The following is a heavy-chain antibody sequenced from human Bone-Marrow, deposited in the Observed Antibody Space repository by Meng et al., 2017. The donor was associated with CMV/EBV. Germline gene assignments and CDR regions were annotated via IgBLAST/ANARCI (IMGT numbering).Heavy chain of an antibody. Sequence: GESLKISCAASGFTFSSYGMHWVRQAPGKGLEWVAFIRYDGSNKYYADSVKGRFTITRDNSKNTLYLQMNSLRAEDTAVYYWAKDIRCWNDVKLGAFELWGQGTMVTVSS. CDR1: GFTFSSYG. CDR3: AKDIRCWNDVKLGAFEL. D-gene: IGHD1-1*01. J-gene: IGHJ3*01. CDR2: IRYDGSNK. V-gene: IGHV3-30*02.